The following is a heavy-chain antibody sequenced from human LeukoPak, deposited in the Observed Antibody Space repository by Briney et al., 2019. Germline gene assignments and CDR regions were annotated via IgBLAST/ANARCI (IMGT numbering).Heavy chain of an antibody. Sequence: PSETLSLTCTVSGGSISSSSYYWGWIRQPPGKGLERIGSIYYSGSTYYNPSLKSRVTISVDTSKNQFSLKLSSVTAADTAVYYCARANDFWRDYHFDYWGQGTLVTVSS. V-gene: IGHV4-39*01. J-gene: IGHJ4*02. CDR2: IYYSGST. CDR1: GGSISSSSYY. D-gene: IGHD3-3*01. CDR3: ARANDFWRDYHFDY.